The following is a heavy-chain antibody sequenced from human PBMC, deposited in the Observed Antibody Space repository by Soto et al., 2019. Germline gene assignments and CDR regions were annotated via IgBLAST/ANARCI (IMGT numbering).Heavy chain of an antibody. CDR1: GYTFADFY. CDR2: MNPNTGGA. V-gene: IGHV1-2*02. CDR3: ATSTYDDFWGGSF. D-gene: IGHD3-3*01. Sequence: QVQLVQSGAELKKPGASVRVSCKTSGYTFADFYIHWVRQAPGQGFEWMGWMNPNTGGAVYAQKFLGRVAMTRDTSISTAYMELSRLSSNDTAVYFCATSTYDDFWGGSFWGQGTLVTVSS. J-gene: IGHJ4*02.